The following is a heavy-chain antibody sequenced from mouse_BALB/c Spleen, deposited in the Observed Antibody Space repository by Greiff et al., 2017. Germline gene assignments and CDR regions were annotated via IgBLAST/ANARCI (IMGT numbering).Heavy chain of an antibody. CDR1: GFTFSNYW. D-gene: IGHD2-1*01. Sequence: EVKVEESGGGLVQPGGSMKLSCVASGFTFSNYWMNWVRQSPEKGLEWVAEIRLKSNNYATHYAESVKGRFTISRDDSKSSVYLQMNNLRAEDTGIYYCTRGGNYVWFAYWGQGTLVTVSA. J-gene: IGHJ3*01. CDR2: IRLKSNNYAT. V-gene: IGHV6-6*02. CDR3: TRGGNYVWFAY.